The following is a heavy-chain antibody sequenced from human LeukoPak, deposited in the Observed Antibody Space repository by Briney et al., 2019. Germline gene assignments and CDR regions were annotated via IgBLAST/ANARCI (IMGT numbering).Heavy chain of an antibody. Sequence: GGSLRLSCEASGFTFSSYSMNWVRQIPGRGLEWVGRIESKTDGGTTDYAAPVKGRFTISRDDSTNTLYLQMNSLKSEDTAVYYCTTYGSGRKFDYWGQGILVTVSS. J-gene: IGHJ4*02. CDR2: IESKTDGGTT. CDR1: GFTFSSYS. CDR3: TTYGSGRKFDY. V-gene: IGHV3-15*04. D-gene: IGHD3-10*01.